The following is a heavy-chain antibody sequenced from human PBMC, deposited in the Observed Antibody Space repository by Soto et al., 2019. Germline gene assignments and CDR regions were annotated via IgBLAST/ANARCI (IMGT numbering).Heavy chain of an antibody. J-gene: IGHJ4*02. CDR1: GGSITTGGYY. CDR2: RYYSEST. CDR3: ARTECSGGSCYSKYFDY. D-gene: IGHD2-15*01. Sequence: SETLSLTCTASGGSITTGGYYWSWIRQLPGKGLEWIGHRYYSESTYYNPSLKRRVSISLDTSKKQFSLKLSFVTAADKAMYCCARTECSGGSCYSKYFDYWGQGTPVTVSS. V-gene: IGHV4-31*03.